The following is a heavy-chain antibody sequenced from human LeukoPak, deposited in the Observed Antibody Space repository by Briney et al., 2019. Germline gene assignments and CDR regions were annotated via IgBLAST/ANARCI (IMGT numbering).Heavy chain of an antibody. CDR3: AKGDWGYYNYYYMDV. V-gene: IGHV3-23*01. D-gene: IGHD3/OR15-3a*01. CDR1: GFTFSSYG. Sequence: GGSLRLSCAASGFTFSSYGMSWVRQAPGKGLEWVSGISGSGDDTYHADSMKGRFTISRDNSKNTLYLQMNSLRAGDTAVYYCAKGDWGYYNYYYMDVWGKGPRSPSP. CDR2: ISGSGDDT. J-gene: IGHJ6*03.